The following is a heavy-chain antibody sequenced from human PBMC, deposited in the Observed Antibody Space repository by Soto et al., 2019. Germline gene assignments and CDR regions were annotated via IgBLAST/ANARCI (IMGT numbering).Heavy chain of an antibody. J-gene: IGHJ6*02. CDR1: GFTFSSYW. CDR2: INSDGSST. Sequence: GGSLRLSCAASGFTFSSYWMHWVRQAPGKGLVWVSRINSDGSSTSYADSVKGRFTISRDNAKNTLYLQMNSLRAEDTAVYYCARVGKSPSPAPYYGMDVWGQGTTLTVSS. D-gene: IGHD6-13*01. V-gene: IGHV3-74*01. CDR3: ARVGKSPSPAPYYGMDV.